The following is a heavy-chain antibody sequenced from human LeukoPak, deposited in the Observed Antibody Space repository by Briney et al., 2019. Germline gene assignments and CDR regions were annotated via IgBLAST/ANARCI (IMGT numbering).Heavy chain of an antibody. Sequence: ASVKVSCKASRGTFSRYAISWVRQAPGQGLEWIGGTTPMFGRAHCGQKFQGRVTITAQESTSTAYIELSSQRPEDTAVYYCARGWGEAPTVPRPFVYWGQGTLVTVSS. CDR3: ARGWGEAPTVPRPFVY. CDR2: TTPMFGRA. J-gene: IGHJ4*02. CDR1: RGTFSRYA. V-gene: IGHV1-69*13. D-gene: IGHD3-16*01.